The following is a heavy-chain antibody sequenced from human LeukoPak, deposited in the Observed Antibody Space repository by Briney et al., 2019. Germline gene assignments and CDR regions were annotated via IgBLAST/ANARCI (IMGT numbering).Heavy chain of an antibody. Sequence: TGGSLRMSSAASGFTCSSYSMNWVRQAPGKGLEWVSSISSSSSYIYYADSVKGRFTISRDNAKNLLYLPMNSLRGEDTAVYYCARDTIDNGGQGTLVTVPS. CDR2: ISSSSSYI. CDR3: ARDTIDN. V-gene: IGHV3-21*01. J-gene: IGHJ4*02. D-gene: IGHD3-10*01. CDR1: GFTCSSYS.